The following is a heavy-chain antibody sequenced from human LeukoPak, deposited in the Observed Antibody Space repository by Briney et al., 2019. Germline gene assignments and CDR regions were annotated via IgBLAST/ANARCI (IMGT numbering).Heavy chain of an antibody. CDR3: ARDQTYYYDSSGYRHNWFDP. J-gene: IGHJ5*02. V-gene: IGHV4-59*01. CDR2: IYYSGST. Sequence: SETLSFNGTVSGGSISSYYWTWIRQPPGKGLEWIGYIYYSGSTNYNPSLKSRVTISVDTSKNQFSLKLSSVTAADTAVYYCARDQTYYYDSSGYRHNWFDPWGQGTLVTVSS. D-gene: IGHD3-22*01. CDR1: GGSISSYY.